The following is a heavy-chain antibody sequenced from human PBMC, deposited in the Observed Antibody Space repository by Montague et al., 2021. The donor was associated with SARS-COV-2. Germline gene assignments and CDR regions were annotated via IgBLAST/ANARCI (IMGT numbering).Heavy chain of an antibody. V-gene: IGHV3-74*01. CDR1: GFTFSSYC. J-gene: IGHJ3*02. D-gene: IGHD1-26*01. Sequence: SLRLSCAASGFTFSSYCMHWVRQAPGKGLVWVSRIGTHRSTTNYADSVKGRFTISRDNAKNTLYLQMNSLRAEDTAVYYCDRREDHAFDIWGQGTMVTVSS. CDR3: DRREDHAFDI. CDR2: IGTHRSTT.